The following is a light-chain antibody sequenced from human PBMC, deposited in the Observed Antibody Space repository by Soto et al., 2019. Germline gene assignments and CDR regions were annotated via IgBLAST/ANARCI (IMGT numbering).Light chain of an antibody. CDR1: SSDVGTYNY. J-gene: IGLJ1*01. CDR2: EVT. CDR3: SSYTGSSTLYV. V-gene: IGLV2-14*01. Sequence: QSALTQPASVSGSPGQSITISCTGTSSDVGTYNYVSWYQQHPGKAPKVMIYEVTYRPSGVSNRFSGSKSGNTAPLTISGLQAEDEAEYYCSSYTGSSTLYVFGTGTKVTAL.